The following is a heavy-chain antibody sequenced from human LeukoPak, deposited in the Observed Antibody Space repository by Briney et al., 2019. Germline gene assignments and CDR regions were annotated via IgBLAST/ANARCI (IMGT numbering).Heavy chain of an antibody. D-gene: IGHD3-3*01. CDR2: TFYTGRT. Sequence: SETLSLTCTVSGDSIISNIYWWDWVRLPPGKGLEWIGATFYTGRTFYSPSLKSRVTISVDTSKNQFSLDLRSATAADTAVYCCARRRHNFYDVWGQGTRVTVSS. CDR1: GDSIISNIYW. V-gene: IGHV4-39*01. CDR3: ARRRHNFYDV. J-gene: IGHJ3*01.